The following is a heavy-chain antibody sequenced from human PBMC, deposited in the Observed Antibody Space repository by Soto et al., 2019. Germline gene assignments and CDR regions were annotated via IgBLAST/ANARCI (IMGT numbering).Heavy chain of an antibody. CDR1: GGSISVYY. CDR2: IYDSGSP. J-gene: IGHJ4*02. CDR3: ARGVGSSPPRY. Sequence: SETLSLTCTISGGSISVYYWSWIRQPPGQALEWIGYIYDSGSPYYNPSLRSRVIISADTSKNQISLKLTSATAADTAAYYCARGVGSSPPRYWGRGTLVTVSS. D-gene: IGHD1-26*01. V-gene: IGHV4-59*01.